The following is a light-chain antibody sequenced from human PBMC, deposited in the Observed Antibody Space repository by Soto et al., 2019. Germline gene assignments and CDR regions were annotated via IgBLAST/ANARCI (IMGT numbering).Light chain of an antibody. V-gene: IGLV2-8*01. J-gene: IGLJ1*01. CDR2: EVV. CDR3: KSYAGSNAYV. CDR1: KNDIGVYDF. Sequence: QSALTQPPSASGSPGQSVTISCTGTKNDIGVYDFVSWYQHHPGKAPRLIIYEVVQRPSGVPDRFSGSKSGNPAPPTVSGLQAADEADYFCKSYAGSNAYVFGSGTKVTVL.